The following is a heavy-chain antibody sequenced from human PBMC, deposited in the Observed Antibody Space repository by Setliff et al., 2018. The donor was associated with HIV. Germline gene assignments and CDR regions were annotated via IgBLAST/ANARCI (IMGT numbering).Heavy chain of an antibody. CDR2: ISWNNFPI. Sequence: GGSLRLSCAASGFSFHDYAIHWVRQVPGKGLEWVSGISWNNFPIGFADSVRGRFTISRDNAQNTLYLQMNSLRAEDTAVYYCARAGSDYAYDIWGQGTKVTVSS. V-gene: IGHV3-9*01. CDR3: ARAGSDYAYDI. D-gene: IGHD2-21*02. J-gene: IGHJ3*02. CDR1: GFSFHDYA.